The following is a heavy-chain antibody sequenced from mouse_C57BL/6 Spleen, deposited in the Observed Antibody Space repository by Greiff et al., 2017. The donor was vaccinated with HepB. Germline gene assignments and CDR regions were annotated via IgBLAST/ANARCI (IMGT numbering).Heavy chain of an antibody. V-gene: IGHV5-17*01. CDR3: ASERGSEDAMDY. CDR1: GFTFSDYG. Sequence: EVQLVKSGGGLVKPGGSLKLSCAASGFTFSDYGMHWVRQAPEKGLEWVAYISSGSSTIYYADTVKGRFTISRDNAKNTLFLQMTSLRSEDTAMYYCASERGSEDAMDYWGQGTSVTVSS. D-gene: IGHD1-1*01. J-gene: IGHJ4*01. CDR2: ISSGSSTI.